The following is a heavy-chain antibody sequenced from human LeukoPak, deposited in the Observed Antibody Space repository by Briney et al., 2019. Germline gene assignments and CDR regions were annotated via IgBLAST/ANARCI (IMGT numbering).Heavy chain of an antibody. V-gene: IGHV3-66*01. J-gene: IGHJ4*02. CDR1: GFTVSCNY. CDR3: ASISDLLYYFDS. CDR2: SYTGGNT. Sequence: GGSLRLSCAASGFTVSCNYMSWVRQAPGKGLEWVSVSYTGGNTHYADSVKGRFTLSRDNSKNTVYLQMNSLRVEDTAMYYCASISDLLYYFDSWGQGTLVTVSS.